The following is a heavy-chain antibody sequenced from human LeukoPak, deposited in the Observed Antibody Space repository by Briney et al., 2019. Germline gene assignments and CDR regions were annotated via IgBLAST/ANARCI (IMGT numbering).Heavy chain of an antibody. V-gene: IGHV4-59*01. J-gene: IGHJ4*02. CDR3: ARGSYYGVDY. D-gene: IGHD1-26*01. CDR1: GGSISSYY. CDR2: IYYSGST. Sequence: SETLSLTCTVSGGSISSYYWSWIRQPPGKGLEWIGYIYYSGSTNYNPSLKSRVTISVDTSKNQFSLKLSSVTAADTAVYYCARGSYYGVDYWGQGTLVTVSS.